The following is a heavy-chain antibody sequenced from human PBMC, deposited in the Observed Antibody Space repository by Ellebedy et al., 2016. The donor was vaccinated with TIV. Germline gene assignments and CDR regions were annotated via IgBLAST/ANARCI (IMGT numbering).Heavy chain of an antibody. CDR2: IAGDATKT. D-gene: IGHD1-7*01. V-gene: IGHV3-23*01. CDR3: ARGHNWNWEYYFDY. Sequence: GESLKISXAASGFTFSNYAMSWVRQAPGKGLEWVSAIAGDATKTYYTDSVKGRFTFSRDNSKNTLNLQMNSLRLEDTAVYYCARGHNWNWEYYFDYWGQGTLVTVSS. CDR1: GFTFSNYA. J-gene: IGHJ4*02.